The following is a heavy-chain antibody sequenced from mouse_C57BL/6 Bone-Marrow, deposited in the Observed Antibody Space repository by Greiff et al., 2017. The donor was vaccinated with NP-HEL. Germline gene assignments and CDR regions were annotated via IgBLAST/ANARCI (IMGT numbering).Heavy chain of an antibody. D-gene: IGHD2-1*01. CDR2: IHPNSGST. Sequence: VQLQQPGAELVKPGASVKLSCKASGYTFNSYWMHWVKQRPGQGLEWIGMIHPNSGSTNYNEKFKSKATLTVDKSSSTAYMQLSSLTSEDSAVYYCARSVYYGNYWFAYWGQGTLVTVSA. CDR1: GYTFNSYW. J-gene: IGHJ3*01. V-gene: IGHV1-64*01. CDR3: ARSVYYGNYWFAY.